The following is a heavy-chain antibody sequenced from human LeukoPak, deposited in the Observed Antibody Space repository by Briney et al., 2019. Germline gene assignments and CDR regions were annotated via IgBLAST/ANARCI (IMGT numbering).Heavy chain of an antibody. Sequence: SVKVSCKASGGTFSSYAISWVRQAPGQGLEWMGTIIPILSIANYPQKFQGRVTITADKSTSTAYMELSSLRSDDTAVYYCARHYYDSSGYLYWFDPWGQGTLVTVSS. V-gene: IGHV1-69*04. CDR1: GGTFSSYA. CDR2: IIPILSIA. D-gene: IGHD3-22*01. J-gene: IGHJ5*02. CDR3: ARHYYDSSGYLYWFDP.